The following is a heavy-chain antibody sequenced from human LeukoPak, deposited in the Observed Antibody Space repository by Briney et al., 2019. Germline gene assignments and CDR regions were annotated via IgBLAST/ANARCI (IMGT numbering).Heavy chain of an antibody. CDR3: ATVGITGTTWDTFDI. D-gene: IGHD1-20*01. V-gene: IGHV1-24*01. Sequence: GASVKVSCKASGYTFTGYYMHWVRQAPGKGLEWMGGFDPEDGETIYAQKFQGRVTMTEDTSTDTAYMELSSLRSEDTAVYYCATVGITGTTWDTFDIWGRGTMVTVSS. CDR2: FDPEDGET. CDR1: GYTFTGYY. J-gene: IGHJ3*02.